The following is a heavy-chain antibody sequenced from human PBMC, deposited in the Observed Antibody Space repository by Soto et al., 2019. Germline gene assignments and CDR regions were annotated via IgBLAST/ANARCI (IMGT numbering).Heavy chain of an antibody. CDR2: ISGSGGST. CDR1: GFTFSSYA. D-gene: IGHD3-9*01. J-gene: IGHJ6*03. CDR3: AKSCDWYFCFMDV. V-gene: IGHV3-23*01. Sequence: EVQLLESGGGLIQPGGSLRLSCAASGFTFSSYAMSWVRQAPGKGLEWVSAISGSGGSTYYADSVKGRFTISRDDSKNTLYLQMNSLRAEDTALYYCAKSCDWYFCFMDVWGKGTTVTVSS.